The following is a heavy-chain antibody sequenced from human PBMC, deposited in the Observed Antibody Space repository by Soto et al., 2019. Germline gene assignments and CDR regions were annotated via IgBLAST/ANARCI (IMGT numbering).Heavy chain of an antibody. CDR2: IKSKADGETK. D-gene: IGHD2-15*01. J-gene: IGHJ5*02. CDR1: GFTFSHAW. CDR3: CVVKRLDQYSTSGYWFDP. V-gene: IGHV3-15*01. Sequence: PGGSLRLSCAAPGFTFSHAWMSWVRQAPGKGLEWVGRIKSKADGETKDYGAPVRGRFTISRDDAKDTLYLQMNSLRIEDTAVYYCCVVKRLDQYSTSGYWFDPWGQGTLVTVSS.